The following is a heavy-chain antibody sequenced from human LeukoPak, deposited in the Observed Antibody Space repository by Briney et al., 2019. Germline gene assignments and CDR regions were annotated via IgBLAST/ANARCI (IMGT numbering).Heavy chain of an antibody. CDR1: GFTFSNSA. V-gene: IGHV3-23*01. J-gene: IGHJ4*02. Sequence: GGSLRLSCTASGFTFSNSAMSWVRQAPGKGLEWVSAVSGGGGSTYYADSVKGRFTISRDNSKNTVYLQMNSLRAEDTAVYYCAKEPRVATIEIFDYWGQGTLVTVSS. CDR3: AKEPRVATIEIFDY. CDR2: VSGGGGST. D-gene: IGHD5-12*01.